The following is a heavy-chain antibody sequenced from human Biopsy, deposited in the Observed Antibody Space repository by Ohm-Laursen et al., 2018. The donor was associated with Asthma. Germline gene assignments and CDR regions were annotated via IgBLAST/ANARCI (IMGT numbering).Heavy chain of an antibody. V-gene: IGHV4-59*07. CDR3: ARGVVYGGDSYAEYFQH. D-gene: IGHD4-23*01. CDR2: VFYGGAT. J-gene: IGHJ1*01. CDR1: GDSISSYH. Sequence: SDTLSLTCTVSGDSISSYHWSWIRQPPGKGLEWIGYVFYGGATNYNPSLKSRVTISVDTSKNQFFLRLSSVTAADTAVYYCARGVVYGGDSYAEYFQHWGQGKPVTVSS.